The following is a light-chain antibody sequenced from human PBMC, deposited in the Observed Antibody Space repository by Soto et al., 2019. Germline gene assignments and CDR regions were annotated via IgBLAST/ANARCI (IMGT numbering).Light chain of an antibody. J-gene: IGKJ1*01. CDR3: QQLNTYPRT. CDR2: AAS. Sequence: DIQLTQSPSFLSASVGDRVTITCRASQGISSYLAWYQQKPGKAPKLLIYAASTLQSGVPLRFRGSESGTEFTLTISSLQPEDFATYYCQQLNTYPRTFGQGTKVDIK. CDR1: QGISSY. V-gene: IGKV1-9*01.